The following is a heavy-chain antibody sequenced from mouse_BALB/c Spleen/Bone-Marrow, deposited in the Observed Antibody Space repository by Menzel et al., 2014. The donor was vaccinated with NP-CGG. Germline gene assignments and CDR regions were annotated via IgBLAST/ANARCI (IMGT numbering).Heavy chain of an antibody. J-gene: IGHJ1*01. D-gene: IGHD1-1*01. CDR1: GYTFTSYY. Sequence: QVKLQQSGAGLVKPGASVKLSCEASGYTFTSYYMYWVRQRPGQSLEWIGAINTINGGTNISEKFKSRVTMTSDKSSRSVFMQLSNLTSEDSAVYYCARSNYGYWYFDVWGPGTTVTVSS. CDR2: INTINGGT. V-gene: IGHV1S81*02. CDR3: ARSNYGYWYFDV.